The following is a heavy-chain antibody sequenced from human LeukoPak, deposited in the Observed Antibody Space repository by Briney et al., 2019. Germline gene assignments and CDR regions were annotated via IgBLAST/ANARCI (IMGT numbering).Heavy chain of an antibody. Sequence: SETLSLTCAVYGGSFSGYYWSWIRQPPGKGLEWIGEINHSGSTNYNPSLKSRVTISVDTSKNQFSLKLSSVTAADTAVYYCARGTAAGKRGDSDYWGQGTLVTVSS. V-gene: IGHV4-34*01. J-gene: IGHJ4*02. CDR1: GGSFSGYY. D-gene: IGHD6-13*01. CDR3: ARGTAAGKRGDSDY. CDR2: INHSGST.